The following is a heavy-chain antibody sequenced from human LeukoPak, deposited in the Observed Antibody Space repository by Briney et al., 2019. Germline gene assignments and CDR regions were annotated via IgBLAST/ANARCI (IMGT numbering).Heavy chain of an antibody. CDR3: ARDKEGYYFDY. CDR2: ISYDGSNK. V-gene: IGHV3-30-3*01. Sequence: SGRSLRLSCAASGFTFSSYAMHWVRQAPGKGLEWVAVISYDGSNKYYADSVKGRFTISRDNSKNTLYLQMNSLRAEDTAVYYCARDKEGYYFDYWGQGTLVTVSS. CDR1: GFTFSSYA. J-gene: IGHJ4*02.